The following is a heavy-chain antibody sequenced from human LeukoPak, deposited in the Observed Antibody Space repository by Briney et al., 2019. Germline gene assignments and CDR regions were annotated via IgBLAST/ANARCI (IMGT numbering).Heavy chain of an antibody. J-gene: IGHJ5*02. V-gene: IGHV3-21*01. CDR2: ITGSSKSI. D-gene: IGHD3-9*01. Sequence: GGSLRLSCAPSGFTFSSHDMNWVRQAPGKGLEWVSSITGSSKSIDYADSVKGRFTISRDNAKNSLYLQMNSLRAEDTAVYYCARDHYDILTGLFDPWGQGTLVTVSS. CDR3: ARDHYDILTGLFDP. CDR1: GFTFSSHD.